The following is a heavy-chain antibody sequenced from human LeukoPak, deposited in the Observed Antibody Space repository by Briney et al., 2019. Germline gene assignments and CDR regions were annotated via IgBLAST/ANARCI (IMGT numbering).Heavy chain of an antibody. V-gene: IGHV4-30-2*01. CDR2: IYHSGRT. D-gene: IGHD3-22*01. CDR3: ARGSGYVYYFDY. Sequence: SETLSLTCAVSGGSISSGGYSWSWIRQPPGKGLEWIGYIYHSGRTYYNPSLKSRVTISVDRSKNQFSLKLSSVTAADTAVYYCARGSGYVYYFDYWGQGTLVTVSS. CDR1: GGSISSGGYS. J-gene: IGHJ4*02.